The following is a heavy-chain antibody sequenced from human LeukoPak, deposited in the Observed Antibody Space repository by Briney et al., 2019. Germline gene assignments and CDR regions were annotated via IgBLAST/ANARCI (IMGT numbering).Heavy chain of an antibody. CDR3: ARQLPDIVVVPAATLDY. CDR2: IYYSGST. V-gene: IGHV4-39*01. Sequence: SETLSLTFTVSGGSISSSSYYWGWIRQPPGKGLEWIGSIYYSGSTYYNPSLKSRVTISVDTPKNQFSLKLSSVTAADTAVYYYARQLPDIVVVPAATLDYWGQGTLVTVSS. J-gene: IGHJ4*02. CDR1: GGSISSSSYY. D-gene: IGHD2-2*01.